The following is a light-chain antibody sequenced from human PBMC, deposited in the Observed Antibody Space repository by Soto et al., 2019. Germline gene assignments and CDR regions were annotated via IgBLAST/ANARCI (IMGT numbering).Light chain of an antibody. CDR2: GAS. Sequence: EIVLTHSPGTLSLSPCERATLSWRASQSVSSSYLVWHQQKPGQAPRLLIYGASSRATGIPDRFSGSGSGTEFILTISSLQSEDFAVYYCQQYNNWPPLTFGQGTRLEIK. V-gene: IGKV3-20*01. CDR3: QQYNNWPPLT. CDR1: QSVSSSY. J-gene: IGKJ5*01.